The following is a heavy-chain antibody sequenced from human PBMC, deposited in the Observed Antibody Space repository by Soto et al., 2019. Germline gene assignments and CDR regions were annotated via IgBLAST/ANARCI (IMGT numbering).Heavy chain of an antibody. D-gene: IGHD3-10*01. CDR2: INPSGGST. CDR3: ARAVGTMVRGSGNHDAFDI. Sequence: QVQLVQSGAEVKKPGASVKVSCKASGYTFTSYYMHWVRQAPGQGLEWMGIINPSGGSTSYAQKFQGRVTMTRDTSTSTVYMELSSLRSEDTAVYYCARAVGTMVRGSGNHDAFDIWGQGTMVTVSS. CDR1: GYTFTSYY. V-gene: IGHV1-46*01. J-gene: IGHJ3*02.